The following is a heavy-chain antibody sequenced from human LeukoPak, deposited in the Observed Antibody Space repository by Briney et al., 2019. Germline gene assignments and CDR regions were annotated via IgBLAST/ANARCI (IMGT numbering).Heavy chain of an antibody. D-gene: IGHD3-22*01. V-gene: IGHV3-7*01. CDR3: AEHYDSSGYRVDVFDI. CDR2: IKQDGSET. Sequence: PGGALRVSCAASGFTLSSYWMTSVRQAPGKGLEWVAYIKQDGSETYYMDTVKGRFTISRDKAKSSLYLQMNSLRDENTALYYSAEHYDSSGYRVDVFDIWGKGTMVTVSS. J-gene: IGHJ3*02. CDR1: GFTLSSYW.